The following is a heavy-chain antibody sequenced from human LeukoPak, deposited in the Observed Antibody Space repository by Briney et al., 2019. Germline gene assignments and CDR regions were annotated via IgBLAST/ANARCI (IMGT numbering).Heavy chain of an antibody. V-gene: IGHV4-61*02. D-gene: IGHD6-19*01. J-gene: IGHJ4*02. CDR1: GGSISSGSYY. CDR2: IYTSGST. Sequence: SETLSLTCTVSGGSISSGSYYWSWIRQPAGKGLEWIGRIYTSGSTNYNPSLKSRVTISVDRSKNQFSLKLSSVTAADTAVYYCARIGSVAVAGTDYWGQGTLVTVSS. CDR3: ARIGSVAVAGTDY.